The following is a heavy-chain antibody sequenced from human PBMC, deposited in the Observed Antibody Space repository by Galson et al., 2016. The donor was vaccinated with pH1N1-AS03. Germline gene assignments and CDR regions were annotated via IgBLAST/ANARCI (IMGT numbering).Heavy chain of an antibody. D-gene: IGHD6-13*01. Sequence: ETLSLTCAVSGYSISSGYYWGWIRQPPGKGLEWIGSIFHRGNTYYNPSLKSRVTISVDTSKNQFSLNLYSVTAADTAVYYCAREGATADPDDSWGQGTLVTVSS. CDR2: IFHRGNT. CDR1: GYSISSGYY. J-gene: IGHJ4*02. CDR3: AREGATADPDDS. V-gene: IGHV4-38-2*02.